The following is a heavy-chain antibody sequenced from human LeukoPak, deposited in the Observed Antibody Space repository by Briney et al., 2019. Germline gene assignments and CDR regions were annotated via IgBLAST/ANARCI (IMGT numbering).Heavy chain of an antibody. CDR2: IDQDGSVR. J-gene: IGHJ4*02. CDR3: ARDPGSSSFDL. CDR1: GFSFSTYW. V-gene: IGHV3-7*01. D-gene: IGHD6-13*01. Sequence: PGGSLRLSCAASGFSFSTYWVSWVRQTPEKGLEFVANIDQDGSVRNYMDSLKGRCTISRDNAKKSLYLEINSLRADDTAVYYCARDPGSSSFDLWGRGALVTVSS.